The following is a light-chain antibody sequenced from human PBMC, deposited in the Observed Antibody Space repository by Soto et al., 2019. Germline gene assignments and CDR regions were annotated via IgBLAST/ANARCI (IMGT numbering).Light chain of an antibody. J-gene: IGKJ4*01. CDR2: AAS. CDR1: QSITFY. Sequence: DIQMTQSPSSLPASVGDRVTITCLASQSITFYLNWYQQRPGKAPKLLIYAASTLPNGVPSRFSGSGSGTDFTLTISSVQPEDFATYYCQQSYGSPLTFGGGTKVDIK. V-gene: IGKV1-39*01. CDR3: QQSYGSPLT.